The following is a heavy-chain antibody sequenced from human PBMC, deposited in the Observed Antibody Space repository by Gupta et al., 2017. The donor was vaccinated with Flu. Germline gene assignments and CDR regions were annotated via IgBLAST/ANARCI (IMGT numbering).Heavy chain of an antibody. V-gene: IGHV1-8*01. CDR3: ASTGLNYGGNRAAAYYYYGMNV. D-gene: IGHD4-17*01. Sequence: WMGWMNPNSGNTGYAQKFQGRVTMTRNTSISTAYMELSSLRSEDTAVYYCASTGLNYGGNRAAAYYYYGMNVWGQGTTVTVSS. CDR2: MNPNSGNT. J-gene: IGHJ6*02.